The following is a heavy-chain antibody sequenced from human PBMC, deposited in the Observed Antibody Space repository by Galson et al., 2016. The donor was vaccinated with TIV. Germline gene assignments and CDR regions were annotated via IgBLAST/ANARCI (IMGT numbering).Heavy chain of an antibody. D-gene: IGHD2/OR15-2a*01. CDR3: AKDLQTYIVMTGYFDS. CDR2: ISGSGVST. Sequence: LRLSCAASGFTFNSYVMYWVRQAPGKGLEWVSSISGSGVSTYYADSVKGRFTISRDKSRNTLYLQMNSLGAEDTAVYYCAKDLQTYIVMTGYFDSWGQGTLVTVSS. J-gene: IGHJ4*02. CDR1: GFTFNSYV. V-gene: IGHV3-23*01.